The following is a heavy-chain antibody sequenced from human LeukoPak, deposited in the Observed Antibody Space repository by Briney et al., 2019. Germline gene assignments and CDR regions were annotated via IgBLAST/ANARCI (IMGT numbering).Heavy chain of an antibody. CDR3: ARLLLFESSTYRPVDH. CDR1: GFTLSRHS. D-gene: IGHD2-2*01. CDR2: VKEDGSEI. Sequence: GGSLRLSCETSGFTLSRHSMSWFRQAPGKGPEWVANVKEDGSEIYYRDSVKGRSTISRDDARNSLHLQMNSLRAEDTAIYFCARLLLFESSTYRPVDHWGRGTLVSVTS. V-gene: IGHV3-7*01. J-gene: IGHJ4*02.